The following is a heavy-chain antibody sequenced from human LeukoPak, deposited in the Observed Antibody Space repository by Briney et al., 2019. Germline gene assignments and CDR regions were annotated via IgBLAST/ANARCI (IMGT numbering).Heavy chain of an antibody. V-gene: IGHV4-31*03. CDR3: ARTGQPQLRFLEWFRPWFDP. D-gene: IGHD3-3*01. J-gene: IGHJ5*02. CDR1: GGSIGSGGYY. Sequence: PSETLSLICTVSGGSIGSGGYYWCWIRQHPGKGLEWIGYIYYSGSTYYNPSLKSRVTISVDTSKNQFSLKLSSVTAADTAVYYCARTGQPQLRFLEWFRPWFDPWGQGTLVTVSS. CDR2: IYYSGST.